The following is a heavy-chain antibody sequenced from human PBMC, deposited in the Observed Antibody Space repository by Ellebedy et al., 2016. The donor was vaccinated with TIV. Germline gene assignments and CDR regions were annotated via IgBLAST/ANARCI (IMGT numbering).Heavy chain of an antibody. V-gene: IGHV3-48*04. D-gene: IGHD4-17*01. J-gene: IGHJ4*02. CDR2: ISSSSTI. CDR1: GFTFSSYS. Sequence: GESLKISXAASGFTFSSYSMNWVRQAPGKGLEWVSYISSSSTIYYADSVKGRFTISRDNAKNSLYLQMNSLRAEDTAVYYCARGKFVTTEYYFDYWGQGTLVTVSS. CDR3: ARGKFVTTEYYFDY.